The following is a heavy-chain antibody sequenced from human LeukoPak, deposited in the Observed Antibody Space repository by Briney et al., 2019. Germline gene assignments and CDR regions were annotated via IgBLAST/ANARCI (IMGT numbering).Heavy chain of an antibody. J-gene: IGHJ6*02. V-gene: IGHV3-73*01. CDR2: IRSKANSYAT. CDR3: TRHGSGSGYDYYYYYGMDV. CDR1: GFTFSGSA. Sequence: GGFLRLSCAASGFTFSGSAMHWVRQASGKGLEWVGRIRSKANSYATAYAASVKGRFTISRDDSKNTAYLQMNSLKTEDTAVYYCTRHGSGSGYDYYYYYGMDVWGQGTTVTVSS. D-gene: IGHD3-22*01.